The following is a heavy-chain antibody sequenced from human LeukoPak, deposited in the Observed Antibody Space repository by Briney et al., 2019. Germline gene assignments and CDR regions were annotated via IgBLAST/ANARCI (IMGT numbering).Heavy chain of an antibody. D-gene: IGHD3-22*01. CDR3: ARDDFRPHYYDSSGKGAFDI. V-gene: IGHV1-18*01. CDR1: GYTFTTYG. CDR2: ISAYNGNT. J-gene: IGHJ3*02. Sequence: AASVKVSCKASGYTFTTYGVTWVRQAPRQGLEWMGWISAYNGNTNYAQKLQGRVTMTTDTSTSTAYMELRSLRSDDTAVYYCARDDFRPHYYDSSGKGAFDIWGQGTMVTVSS.